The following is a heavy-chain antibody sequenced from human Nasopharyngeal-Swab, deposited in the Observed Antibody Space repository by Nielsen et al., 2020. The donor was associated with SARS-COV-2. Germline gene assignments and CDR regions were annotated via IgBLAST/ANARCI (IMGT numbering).Heavy chain of an antibody. Sequence: SETLSLTCAVYGGSFSGYYWSWIRQPPGKGLEWIGEINHSGSTNYNPSLKSRVTISVDTSKNQFSLKLSSVTAADTAVYYCARASFEYYDILTGYYKYRRGYYFDYWGQGTLVTVSS. CDR3: ARASFEYYDILTGYYKYRRGYYFDY. D-gene: IGHD3-9*01. CDR1: GGSFSGYY. V-gene: IGHV4-34*01. CDR2: INHSGST. J-gene: IGHJ4*02.